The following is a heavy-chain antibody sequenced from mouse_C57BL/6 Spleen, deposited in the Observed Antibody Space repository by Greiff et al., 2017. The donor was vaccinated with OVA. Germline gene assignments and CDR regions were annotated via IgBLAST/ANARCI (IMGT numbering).Heavy chain of an antibody. Sequence: QVQLQQSGAELVMPGASVKLSCKASGYTFTSYWMHWVKQRPGQGLEWIGEIDPSDSYTNYNQKFKGKSTLTVDKSSSTAYMQLSSLTSEDAAVDDCARGGVTTRLAMDYWGQGTSVTVSS. D-gene: IGHD2-2*01. CDR1: GYTFTSYW. J-gene: IGHJ4*01. CDR3: ARGGVTTRLAMDY. V-gene: IGHV1-69*01. CDR2: IDPSDSYT.